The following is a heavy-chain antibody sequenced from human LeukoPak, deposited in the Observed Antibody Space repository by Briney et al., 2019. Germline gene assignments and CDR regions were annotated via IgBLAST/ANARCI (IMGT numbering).Heavy chain of an antibody. D-gene: IGHD5-18*01. CDR2: ISSSGSTI. V-gene: IGHV3-11*04. CDR3: ARGYSYGPVYYYGMDV. J-gene: IGHJ6*02. CDR1: GFTFSDYY. Sequence: KSGGSLRLSCAASGFTFSDYYMSWIRQAPGKGLEWVSYISSSGSTIYYADSVKGRFTISRDNSKNTLYLQMSSLRAEDTAVYYCARGYSYGPVYYYGMDVWGQGTTVTVSS.